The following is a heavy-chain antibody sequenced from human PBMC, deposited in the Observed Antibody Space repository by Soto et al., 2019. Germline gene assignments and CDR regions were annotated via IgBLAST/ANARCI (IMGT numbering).Heavy chain of an antibody. CDR2: INPSGGST. CDR1: GYTFTSYY. J-gene: IGHJ5*02. V-gene: IGHV1-46*01. D-gene: IGHD1-26*01. Sequence: QVQLVQSGAEVKKPGASVKVSCKASGYTFTSYYMHWVRQAPGQGLAWMGIINPSGGSTSYAQTFQGRVTMTRDTSTSTVYMELSSLRSEDTAVYYCAREQGGRKAHGWFDPWGQGTLVTVSS. CDR3: AREQGGRKAHGWFDP.